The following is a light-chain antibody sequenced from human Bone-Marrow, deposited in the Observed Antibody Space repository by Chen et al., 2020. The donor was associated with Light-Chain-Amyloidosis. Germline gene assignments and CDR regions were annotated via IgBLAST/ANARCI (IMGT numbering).Light chain of an antibody. CDR1: QSISSN. V-gene: IGKV3-15*01. J-gene: IGKJ2*01. CDR2: GAS. CDR3: QQYGIWPPYT. Sequence: EIVMTQSPATLSVSPGERATLSCRASQSISSNLAWYQQKPGQAPRLLIYGASTRDTAIPARFSGSGSGTEFTLTISSLQSEDFAVYYCQQYGIWPPYTFGQGTKLEIK.